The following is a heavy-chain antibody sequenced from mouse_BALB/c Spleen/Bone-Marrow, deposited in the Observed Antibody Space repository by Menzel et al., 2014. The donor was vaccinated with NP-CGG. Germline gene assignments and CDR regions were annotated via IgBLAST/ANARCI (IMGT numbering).Heavy chain of an antibody. D-gene: IGHD2-10*01. CDR1: GYTFSSYW. CDR2: ILPGSGST. CDR3: ARAYYVNYDAMDY. J-gene: IGHJ4*01. Sequence: QVQLQQSGAELMKPGASMKISCKATGYTFSSYWIEWVKRRPGHGLEWIGEILPGSGSTNYNERFKGKATFTADTSSNTAYMQLSSLTSEDSADYYCARAYYVNYDAMDYWGQGTSVTVSS. V-gene: IGHV1-9*01.